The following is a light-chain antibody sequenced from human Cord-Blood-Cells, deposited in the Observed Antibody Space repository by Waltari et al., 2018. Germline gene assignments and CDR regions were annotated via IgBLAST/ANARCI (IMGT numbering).Light chain of an antibody. CDR1: SSDVGSYNL. Sequence: QSALTQPASVSGSPGQSITISCTGTSSDVGSYNLVSWYQQHPGKAPKLMIYEGSKRPSGVSNRFSGSKSGNTAYLTISGLQAEDEADYYCCSYAGSSVVVFGGGTKLTVL. CDR3: CSYAGSSVVV. V-gene: IGLV2-23*01. J-gene: IGLJ2*01. CDR2: EGS.